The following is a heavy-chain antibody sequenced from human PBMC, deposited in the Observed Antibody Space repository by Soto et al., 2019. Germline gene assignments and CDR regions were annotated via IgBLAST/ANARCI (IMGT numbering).Heavy chain of an antibody. CDR1: GGSISSSSYY. D-gene: IGHD3-22*01. V-gene: IGHV4-39*01. CDR2: IYYSGST. CDR3: ASHLYYYDSSRYSDAFDI. Sequence: PSETLSLPGTVCGGSISSSSYYWGWIRQPPGKGLEWIGSIYYSGSTYYNPSLKSRVTISVDTSNNQFSLKLSSVTAADTAVYYSASHLYYYDSSRYSDAFDICGQGTMVAVSS. J-gene: IGHJ3*02.